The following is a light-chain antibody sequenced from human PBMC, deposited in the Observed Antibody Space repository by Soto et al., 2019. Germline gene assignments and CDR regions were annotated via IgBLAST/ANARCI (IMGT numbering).Light chain of an antibody. CDR1: HTLDSR. CDR3: QQYANWPPWT. J-gene: IGKJ1*01. CDR2: GAS. V-gene: IGKV3-15*01. Sequence: EIVMTQSPATLSVSPGGRATLSCGASHTLDSRVAWYQLKRGQPPRLLIHGASTRATGVAPRFSGSGSGTEYTLTISSLQSEDFAVYFCQQYANWPPWTFGQGTKVEI.